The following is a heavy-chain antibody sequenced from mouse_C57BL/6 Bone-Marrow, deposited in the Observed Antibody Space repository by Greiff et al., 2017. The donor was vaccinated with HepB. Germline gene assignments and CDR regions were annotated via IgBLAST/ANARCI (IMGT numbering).Heavy chain of an antibody. Sequence: EVKLMESGGGLVQPGGSMKLSCVASGFTFSNYWMNWVRQSPEKGLEWVAQIRLKSDNYATHYAESVKGRFTISRDDSKSSVYLQMNNLRAEDTGIYYCANSRYFDYWGQGTTLTVSS. J-gene: IGHJ2*01. CDR2: IRLKSDNYAT. CDR1: GFTFSNYW. CDR3: ANSRYFDY. D-gene: IGHD2-12*01. V-gene: IGHV6-3*01.